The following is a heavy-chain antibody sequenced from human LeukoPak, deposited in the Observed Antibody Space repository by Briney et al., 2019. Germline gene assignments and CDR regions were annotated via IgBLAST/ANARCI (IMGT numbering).Heavy chain of an antibody. CDR3: AREKRGYSSSWKRFDY. CDR1: GGTFSSYA. J-gene: IGHJ4*02. V-gene: IGHV1-69*05. CDR2: IIPIFGTA. D-gene: IGHD6-13*01. Sequence: GASVKVSCKASGGTFSSYAISWVRQAPGQGLEWMGGIIPIFGTANYAQKFQGRVTMTRDMSTSTVYMELSSLRSEDTAVYYCAREKRGYSSSWKRFDYWGQGTLVTVSS.